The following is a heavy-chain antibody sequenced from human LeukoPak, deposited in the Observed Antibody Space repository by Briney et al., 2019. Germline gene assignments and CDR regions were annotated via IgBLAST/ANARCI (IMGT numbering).Heavy chain of an antibody. J-gene: IGHJ6*03. CDR3: ARGPPTALYMDV. Sequence: GRSLRLSCAASGFSFSTYAMYWVRQAPGKGLEWVAVISFEGSNKYYADSVQGRFTISRDNSRNTLYLQVNSLRAEDTAVYFCARGPPTALYMDVWGKGTTVTVSS. CDR2: ISFEGSNK. V-gene: IGHV3-30*01. CDR1: GFSFSTYA. D-gene: IGHD1-14*01.